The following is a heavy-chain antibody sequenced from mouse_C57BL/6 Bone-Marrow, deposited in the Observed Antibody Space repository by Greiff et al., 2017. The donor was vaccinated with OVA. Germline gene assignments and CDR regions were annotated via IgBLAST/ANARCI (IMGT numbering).Heavy chain of an antibody. CDR2: ISYDGSN. Sequence: EVHLVESGPGLVKPSQSLSLTCSVTGYSITSGYYWNWIRQFPGNKLEWMGYISYDGSNNYNPSLKNRISITRDTSKNQFFLKLNSVTTEDTATYYCARRPHYYGSALAYWGQGTTLTVSS. V-gene: IGHV3-6*01. J-gene: IGHJ2*01. D-gene: IGHD1-1*01. CDR1: GYSITSGYY. CDR3: ARRPHYYGSALAY.